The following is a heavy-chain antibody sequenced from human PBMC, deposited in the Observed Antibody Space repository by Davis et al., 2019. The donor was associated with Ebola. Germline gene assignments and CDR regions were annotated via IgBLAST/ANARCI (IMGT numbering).Heavy chain of an antibody. V-gene: IGHV4-59*12. D-gene: IGHD2-15*01. CDR2: IYYSGST. J-gene: IGHJ5*02. CDR3: AREKAYCSGGSCYSGWFDP. CDR1: GGSISSYY. Sequence: GSLRLSCTVSGGSISSYYWSWIRQPPGKGLEWIGYIYYSGSTNYNPSLKSRVTISVDTSKNQFSVKLSSVTAADTAVYYCAREKAYCSGGSCYSGWFDPWGQGTLVTVSS.